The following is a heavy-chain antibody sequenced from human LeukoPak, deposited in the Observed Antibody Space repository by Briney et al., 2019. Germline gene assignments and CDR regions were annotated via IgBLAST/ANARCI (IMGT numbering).Heavy chain of an antibody. Sequence: GGSMRLSCAASGFTFRNYWVHWVRQAPGKGLVWVSCINPDGATTDYAGSVKGRFTISRDNAKNMVYLQMDGLRAEDTAVYYCVRLLDVDYWGQGTLVTVSS. CDR3: VRLLDVDY. J-gene: IGHJ4*02. D-gene: IGHD1-1*01. CDR2: INPDGATT. V-gene: IGHV3-74*01. CDR1: GFTFRNYW.